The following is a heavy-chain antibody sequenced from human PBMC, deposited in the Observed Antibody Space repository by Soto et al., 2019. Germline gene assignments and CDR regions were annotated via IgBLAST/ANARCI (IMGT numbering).Heavy chain of an antibody. D-gene: IGHD3-10*01. Sequence: SETLSLTCNVSGGPIKTGDYYWNWIRQRPGKGLEWIGYVFYSGATNYSPSLKSRAAISMDTSKNQFSLSLTSVTAADTAVYYCARAGFSYGHLLFWGQGIRVTVSS. CDR1: GGPIKTGDYY. V-gene: IGHV4-30-4*01. CDR2: VFYSGAT. J-gene: IGHJ4*02. CDR3: ARAGFSYGHLLF.